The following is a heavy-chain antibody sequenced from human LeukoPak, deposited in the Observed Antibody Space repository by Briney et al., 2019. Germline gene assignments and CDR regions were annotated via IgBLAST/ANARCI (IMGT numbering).Heavy chain of an antibody. Sequence: ASVKVSCKASGYTFTSYGISWVRQAPGQGLEWMGWISAYNGNTNYAQKLQGRVTMTTDTSTSTAYMELRSLRSDDTAGYYCARDTRGGITIFGVVIPYFDYWGQGTLVTVSS. V-gene: IGHV1-18*01. CDR2: ISAYNGNT. CDR3: ARDTRGGITIFGVVIPYFDY. D-gene: IGHD3-3*01. J-gene: IGHJ4*02. CDR1: GYTFTSYG.